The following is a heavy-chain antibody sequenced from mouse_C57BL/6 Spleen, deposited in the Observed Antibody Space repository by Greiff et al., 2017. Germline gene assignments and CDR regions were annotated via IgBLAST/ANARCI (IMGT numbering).Heavy chain of an antibody. D-gene: IGHD2-4*01. CDR1: GYTFTSYW. CDR3: ARLITRAMDY. Sequence: QVQLQQPGAELVKPGASVKMSCKASGYTFTSYWITWVKQRPGQGLEWIGDIFPGSGSTNYNEKFKSKATLTVDTSSITAYMQLSSLTSADSAVYYCARLITRAMDYWGQGTSVTVSS. V-gene: IGHV1-55*01. CDR2: IFPGSGST. J-gene: IGHJ4*01.